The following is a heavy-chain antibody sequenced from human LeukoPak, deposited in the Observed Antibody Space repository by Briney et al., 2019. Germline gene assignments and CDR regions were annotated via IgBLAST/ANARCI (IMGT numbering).Heavy chain of an antibody. CDR1: GGSISSYY. V-gene: IGHV4-59*01. D-gene: IGHD6-19*01. CDR3: AREGNRYSSGPSYGMDV. CDR2: IYYSGST. J-gene: IGHJ6*02. Sequence: SETLSLTCTVSGGSISSYYWSWIRQPSGKGLEWIGYIYYSGSTNYNPFLKSRVTISVDTSKNQLSLKLSSVTAADTAVYYCAREGNRYSSGPSYGMDVWGQGTTVTVSS.